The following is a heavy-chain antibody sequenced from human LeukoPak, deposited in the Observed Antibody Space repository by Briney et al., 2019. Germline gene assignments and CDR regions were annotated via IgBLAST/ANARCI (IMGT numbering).Heavy chain of an antibody. J-gene: IGHJ5*02. Sequence: SETLSLTCTVSGGSISSYYWSWIRQPPGKGLEWIGYIYYSGSTNYNPSLKSRVTISVDTSKNQFSLKLSSVTAADTAVYYCARGNYGGSRTNWFDPWGQGTLVTVSS. D-gene: IGHD2-15*01. V-gene: IGHV4-59*01. CDR3: ARGNYGGSRTNWFDP. CDR1: GGSISSYY. CDR2: IYYSGST.